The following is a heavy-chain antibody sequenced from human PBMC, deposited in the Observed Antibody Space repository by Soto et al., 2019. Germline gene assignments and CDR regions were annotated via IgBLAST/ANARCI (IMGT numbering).Heavy chain of an antibody. V-gene: IGHV3-74*01. CDR3: ARVVPGGDYVDY. CDR1: GFTFSSYW. CDR2: INSDGSGT. J-gene: IGHJ4*02. Sequence: PGGSLRLSCAASGFTFSSYWMHWVRQAPGKGLVWVSRINSDGSGTSYADSVKGRFTISRDNAKNTLYLQMNSLRAEDTAVYYCARVVPGGDYVDYWGQGTLVTVSS.